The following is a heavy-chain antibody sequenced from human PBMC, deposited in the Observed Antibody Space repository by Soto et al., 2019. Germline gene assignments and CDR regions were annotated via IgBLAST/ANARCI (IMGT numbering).Heavy chain of an antibody. CDR2: IRSKANSYAT. Sequence: GGSLRLSCAASGFTFSGSAMHWVRQASGKGLEWVGRIRSKANSYATAYAASVKGRFTISRDDSKNTAYLQMNSLKTEDTAVYYCTINRGVSPDVATITLWGQGTLVTVSS. CDR3: TINRGVSPDVATITL. V-gene: IGHV3-73*01. J-gene: IGHJ4*02. CDR1: GFTFSGSA. D-gene: IGHD5-12*01.